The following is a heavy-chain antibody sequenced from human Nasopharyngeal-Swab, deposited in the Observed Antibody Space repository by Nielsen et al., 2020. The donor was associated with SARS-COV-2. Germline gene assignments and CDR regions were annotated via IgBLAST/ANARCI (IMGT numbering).Heavy chain of an antibody. J-gene: IGHJ6*02. CDR3: ARSRRYYYGSGAVSDYYYGMDV. CDR2: IKQDGSEK. Sequence: GESLKISCAASGFTFSSYWMSWVRQAPGKGLEWVANIKQDGSEKYYVDSVKGRFTISRDNAKNSLYLQMNSLRAGDTAVYYCARSRRYYYGSGAVSDYYYGMDVWGQGTTVTVSS. CDR1: GFTFSSYW. D-gene: IGHD3-10*01. V-gene: IGHV3-7*01.